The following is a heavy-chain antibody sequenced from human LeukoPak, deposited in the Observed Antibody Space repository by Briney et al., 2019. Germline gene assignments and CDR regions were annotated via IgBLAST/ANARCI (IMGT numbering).Heavy chain of an antibody. J-gene: IGHJ4*02. Sequence: SETLSLTCAVYGGSFSGYYWSWIRQPPGKGLEWIGEINHSGSTNYNPSLKSRVTISVDTSKNQFSLKLSSVTAADTAVYYCARDPVGDYYDYWGQGTLVTVSS. CDR2: INHSGST. D-gene: IGHD1-26*01. CDR3: ARDPVGDYYDY. CDR1: GGSFSGYY. V-gene: IGHV4-34*01.